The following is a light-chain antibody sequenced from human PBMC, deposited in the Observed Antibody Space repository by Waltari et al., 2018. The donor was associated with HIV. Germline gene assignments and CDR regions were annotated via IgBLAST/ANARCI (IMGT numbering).Light chain of an antibody. J-gene: IGKJ1*01. CDR2: SAS. CDR1: ETVTNK. Sequence: DIQMTQSPSSLSASVGDSVTITCRASETVTNKVNWYQHQPGKAPKLLIYSASSLQSGVPSRFGGSVSGTDFTLTISSLQPEDFTTYYCQHSWTFGQGTKIEIK. CDR3: QHSWT. V-gene: IGKV1-39*01.